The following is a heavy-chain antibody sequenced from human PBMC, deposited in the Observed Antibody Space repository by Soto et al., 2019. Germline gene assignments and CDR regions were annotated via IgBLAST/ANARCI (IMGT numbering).Heavy chain of an antibody. CDR1: GFTFSEAW. CDR2: IKSKVDGGTT. Sequence: PGGSLRLSCAASGFTFSEAWMSWVRQAPGKGLEWVGRIKSKVDGGTTDHAAPVKGRFTISRDDSRNMLYLQMNNLKTEDTAIYYCTTDAKYASSWRFDYWGRGILVTVSS. J-gene: IGHJ4*02. V-gene: IGHV3-15*01. CDR3: TTDAKYASSWRFDY. D-gene: IGHD6-13*01.